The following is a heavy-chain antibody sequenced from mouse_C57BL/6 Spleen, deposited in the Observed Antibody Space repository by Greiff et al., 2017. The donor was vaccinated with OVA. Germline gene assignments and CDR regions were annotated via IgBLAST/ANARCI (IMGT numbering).Heavy chain of an antibody. CDR3: AREGSGRDAMDY. CDR1: GYTFTDYY. D-gene: IGHD3-1*01. J-gene: IGHJ4*01. Sequence: VQLQQSGAELVRPGASVKLSCKASGYTFTDYYINWVKQRPGQGLEWIARIYPGSGNTYYNEKFKGKATLTAEKSSSTAYMQLSSLTSEDSAVYFCAREGSGRDAMDYWGQGTSVTVSS. V-gene: IGHV1-76*01. CDR2: IYPGSGNT.